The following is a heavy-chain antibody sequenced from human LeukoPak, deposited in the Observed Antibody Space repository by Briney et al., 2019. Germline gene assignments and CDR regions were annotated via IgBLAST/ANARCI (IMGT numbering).Heavy chain of an antibody. CDR2: ISYDGSNK. Sequence: GGSLRLSCAASGFTFSSYAMHWVRQAPDKGLEWVAVISYDGSNKYYADSVKGRFTISRDKSKNTLFLQINSLRAEDTATYYCARDGSQRASPLDYWGQGTLVTVSS. CDR3: ARDGSQRASPLDY. D-gene: IGHD1-1*01. V-gene: IGHV3-30*04. J-gene: IGHJ4*02. CDR1: GFTFSSYA.